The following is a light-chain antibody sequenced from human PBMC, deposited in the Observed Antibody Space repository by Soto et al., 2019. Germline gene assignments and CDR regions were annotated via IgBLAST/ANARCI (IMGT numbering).Light chain of an antibody. V-gene: IGLV2-8*01. CDR2: EVS. CDR1: SSDVGAYKY. J-gene: IGLJ3*02. CDR3: TSYVGSDTWV. Sequence: QSALTQPPSASGSPGQSVTISCTGTSSDVGAYKYVSWYQQYPGKAPKLMIYEVSKRPSGVPARFSGSKSGNTASLTVSGLQSEDEADYYCTSYVGSDTWVFGGGPKVTVL.